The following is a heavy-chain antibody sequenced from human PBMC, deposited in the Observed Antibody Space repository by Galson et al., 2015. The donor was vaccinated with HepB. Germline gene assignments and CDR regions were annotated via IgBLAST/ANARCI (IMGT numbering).Heavy chain of an antibody. CDR2: FDPEDGET. CDR3: ATRAGYYDSSGYVFDY. V-gene: IGHV1-24*01. J-gene: IGHJ4*02. D-gene: IGHD3-22*01. CDR1: GYTLTELS. Sequence: SVKVSCKVSGYTLTELSMHWVRQAPGKGLEWMGGFDPEDGETIYAQKFQGRVTMTEDTSTDTAYMELSSLRSEDTAVYYCATRAGYYDSSGYVFDYWGQGTLVTVSS.